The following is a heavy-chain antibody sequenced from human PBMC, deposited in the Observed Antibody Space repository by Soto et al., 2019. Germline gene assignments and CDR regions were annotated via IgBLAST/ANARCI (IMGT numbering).Heavy chain of an antibody. Sequence: QVQLVQSGAEVKKPGASVKVSCKASGYTFTSYGISWVRQAPGQGLEWMGWISAYNGNTNYAQKLQGRVTMTTDTSTSTDYMELRSLRSDDTAVYYCARRSGLAFSGSSSPLDYWGQGTLVTVSS. CDR2: ISAYNGNT. CDR1: GYTFTSYG. CDR3: ARRSGLAFSGSSSPLDY. J-gene: IGHJ4*02. V-gene: IGHV1-18*01. D-gene: IGHD6-6*01.